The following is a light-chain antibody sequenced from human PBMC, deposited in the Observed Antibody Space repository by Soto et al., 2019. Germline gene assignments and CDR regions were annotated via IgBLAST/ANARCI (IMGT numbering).Light chain of an antibody. V-gene: IGLV2-14*01. CDR1: SSDVRGYNY. CDR3: SSYTSSSTRV. CDR2: EVS. J-gene: IGLJ3*02. Sequence: QSALTQPASVSGSPGQSITISCTGTSSDVRGYNYVSWYQQHPGKAPKLMIYEVSNRPSGVSNRFSGSKSGNTASLTISGIQAEDEADYYCSSYTSSSTRVFGGGTKLTVL.